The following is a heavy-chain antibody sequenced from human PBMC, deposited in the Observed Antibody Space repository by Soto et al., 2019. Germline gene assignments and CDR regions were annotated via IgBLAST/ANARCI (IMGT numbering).Heavy chain of an antibody. Sequence: PGGSLRLSCAASGFTFSSYALHWVRQAPGKGLEWVAVISYDGSNKYYADSVKGRFTISRDNSKNTLYLQMNSLRAEDTAVYYCAREVGATISPVYWGQGTLVTVSS. V-gene: IGHV3-30-3*01. CDR2: ISYDGSNK. CDR1: GFTFSSYA. J-gene: IGHJ4*02. CDR3: AREVGATISPVY. D-gene: IGHD1-26*01.